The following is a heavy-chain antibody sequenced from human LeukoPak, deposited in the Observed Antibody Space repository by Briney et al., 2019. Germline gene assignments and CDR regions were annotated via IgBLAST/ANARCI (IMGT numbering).Heavy chain of an antibody. CDR2: INPVNGGT. CDR3: ARGSPLDYDFWSGYYWALFDY. J-gene: IGHJ4*02. CDR1: GYSFTSYY. V-gene: IGHV1-46*01. Sequence: GASVKVSCKASGYSFTSYYIHWVRQAPGQGLEWMGKINPVNGGTSYAQKFQGRVAMTTDTSTSTAYMELRSLRSDDTAVYYCARGSPLDYDFWSGYYWALFDYWGQGTLVTVSS. D-gene: IGHD3-3*01.